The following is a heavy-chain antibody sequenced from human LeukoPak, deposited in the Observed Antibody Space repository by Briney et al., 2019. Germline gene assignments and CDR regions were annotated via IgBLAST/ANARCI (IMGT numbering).Heavy chain of an antibody. CDR2: ISWNSGSI. V-gene: IGHV3-9*01. J-gene: IGHJ4*02. CDR3: AKDLRSHSSSGFDY. CDR1: GFTFDDYA. Sequence: GRSLRLSCAASGFTFDDYAMHWVRQAPGKGLEWVSGISWNSGSIGYADSVKGRFTISRDNAKNYLYLQMNSLRAEDTALYYCAKDLRSHSSSGFDYWGQGTLVTVSS. D-gene: IGHD6-6*01.